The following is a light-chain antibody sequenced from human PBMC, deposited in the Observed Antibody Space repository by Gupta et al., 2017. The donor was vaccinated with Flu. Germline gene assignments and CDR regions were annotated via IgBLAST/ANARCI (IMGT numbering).Light chain of an antibody. J-gene: IGLJ1*01. CDR3: AVWDDSLNGLYV. V-gene: IGLV1-44*01. CDR2: DNS. CDR1: SSNIGSNT. Sequence: QSVLTQPPSASGTPGQRVTISCSGSSSNIGSNTVDWYQHLPGTAPKLLIYDNSQRPSGVPDRFSGSKSGTSASLAISGLQSEDEADYCAVWDDSLNGLYVFGTGTKVTVL.